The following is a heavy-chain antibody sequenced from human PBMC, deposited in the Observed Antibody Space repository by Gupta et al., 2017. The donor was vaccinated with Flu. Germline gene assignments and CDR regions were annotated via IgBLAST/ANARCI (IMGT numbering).Heavy chain of an antibody. CDR2: IFYNGNT. CDR1: GGSIRNYY. D-gene: IGHD4-17*01. CDR3: ARSGAVTTYYYSMDG. V-gene: IGHV4-59*08. J-gene: IGHJ6*03. Sequence: SGGSIRNYYWSWIRQPPGKGLEWIGYIFYNGNTNYKSSLRSRVTISVDTSKNQFSLKLSSVTAADTAVYYCARSGAVTTYYYSMDGWGKGTRVTVSS.